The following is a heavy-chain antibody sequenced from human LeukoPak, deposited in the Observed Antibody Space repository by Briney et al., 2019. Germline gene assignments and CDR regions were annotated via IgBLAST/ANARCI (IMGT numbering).Heavy chain of an antibody. V-gene: IGHV3-23*01. Sequence: GGSLRLSCAASGFTFSSYAMSWVRQAPGKGLEWVSAISGSGGSTYCADSVKGRFTISRDNSKNTLYLQMNSLRAEDTAVYYCAKERKYCSSTSCSLFGYFDYWGQGTLVTVSS. J-gene: IGHJ4*02. CDR3: AKERKYCSSTSCSLFGYFDY. CDR1: GFTFSSYA. D-gene: IGHD2-2*01. CDR2: ISGSGGST.